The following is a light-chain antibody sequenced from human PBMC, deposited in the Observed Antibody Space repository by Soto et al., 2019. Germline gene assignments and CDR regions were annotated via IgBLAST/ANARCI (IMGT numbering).Light chain of an antibody. V-gene: IGKV3-20*01. Sequence: IVLTQSPGTLSLSPGERATLSCRASQSVSSSYLAWYQQKPGQAPRLLIFDASSWATGIPDRFSGSGSGTDFTLTISRLEPEDFAIYYCQQYGSSPRMFGQGTKVEIK. CDR1: QSVSSSY. J-gene: IGKJ1*01. CDR3: QQYGSSPRM. CDR2: DAS.